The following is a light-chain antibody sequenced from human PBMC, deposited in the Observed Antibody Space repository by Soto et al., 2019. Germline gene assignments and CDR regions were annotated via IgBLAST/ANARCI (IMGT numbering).Light chain of an antibody. CDR1: QSVSRW. CDR2: DAS. V-gene: IGKV1-5*01. CDR3: LQYNSYPWT. Sequence: DMHMTHSPSTLSASPGYPFTLTVRASQSVSRWFAWYQQKPKEAPKLLIYDASALPRGVPSRFGGSGAGTEFTLTISSLQPDDFATYYCLQYNSYPWTFGQGTKVDI. J-gene: IGKJ1*01.